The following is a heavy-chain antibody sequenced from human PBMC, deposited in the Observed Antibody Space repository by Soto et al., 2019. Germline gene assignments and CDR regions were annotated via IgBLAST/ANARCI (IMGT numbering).Heavy chain of an antibody. CDR1: GYTFTSYD. J-gene: IGHJ6*03. CDR2: MNPNSGNT. Sequence: ASVKVSWKASGYTFTSYDINWVRQATGQGLEWMGWMNPNSGNTGYAQKFQGRVTMTRNTSISTAYMELSSLRSEDTAVYYCARDNYDYIWGSYLYYMDVWGKGTTVTVSS. CDR3: ARDNYDYIWGSYLYYMDV. V-gene: IGHV1-8*01. D-gene: IGHD3-16*02.